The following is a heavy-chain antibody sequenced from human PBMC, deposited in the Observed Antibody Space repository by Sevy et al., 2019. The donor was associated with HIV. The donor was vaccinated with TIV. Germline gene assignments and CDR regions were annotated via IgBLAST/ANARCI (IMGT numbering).Heavy chain of an antibody. V-gene: IGHV3-21*01. CDR2: ISGLSNYI. Sequence: GGSLRLSCAASGFTFSSYSFHWVRQAPGKGLEWVSSISGLSNYIYYSDSMKGRFTISRDNAKNSLYLHMGGLRADDTAVYYCARAGNWPYFDYWGQGTLVTVSS. J-gene: IGHJ4*02. CDR1: GFTFSSYS. D-gene: IGHD1-1*01. CDR3: ARAGNWPYFDY.